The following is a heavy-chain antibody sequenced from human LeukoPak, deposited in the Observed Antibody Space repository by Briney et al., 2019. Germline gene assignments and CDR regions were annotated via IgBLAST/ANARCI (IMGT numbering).Heavy chain of an antibody. CDR2: IYTSGST. V-gene: IGHV4-4*07. Sequence: SETLSLTCTVSGGSISSYYWSWIRQPAGKGLEWIGRIYTSGSTNYNPSLKSRVTMSVDTSKNQFSLKLSSVTAADTAVYYCAREAEQLVFLFFDYWGQGTLVTVSS. CDR1: GGSISSYY. CDR3: AREAEQLVFLFFDY. D-gene: IGHD6-6*01. J-gene: IGHJ4*02.